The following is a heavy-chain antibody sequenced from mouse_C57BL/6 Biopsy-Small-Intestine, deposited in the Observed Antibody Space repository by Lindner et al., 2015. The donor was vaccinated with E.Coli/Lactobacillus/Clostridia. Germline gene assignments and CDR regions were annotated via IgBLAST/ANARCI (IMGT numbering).Heavy chain of an antibody. J-gene: IGHJ1*03. D-gene: IGHD2-5*01. V-gene: IGHV1-9*01. CDR2: NLPGGSNT. Sequence: VQLQESGAELMKPGASVKLSCKATGYTFTGYWMEWLKQRPGHGLEWIGENLPGGSNTHYNEKFKAKATFTADPSSNTAYMQLSSLTTEDSAIYYCARGYSNYRYFDVWGTGTTVTVSS. CDR3: ARGYSNYRYFDV. CDR1: GYTFTGYW.